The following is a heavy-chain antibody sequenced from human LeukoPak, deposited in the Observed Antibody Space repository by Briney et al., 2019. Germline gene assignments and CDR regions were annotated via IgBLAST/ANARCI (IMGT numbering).Heavy chain of an antibody. CDR3: ARDRPHTSMNAFDV. D-gene: IGHD1-26*01. CDR2: INPNGGAT. J-gene: IGHJ3*01. Sequence: ASVKVSCKASGYTFTNNYIHWMRQAPGQGLEGMGWINPNGGATRFAQKFQGRVSMTRDTSITTANMDLSSLRSDDTAVYYCARDRPHTSMNAFDVWGQGTLVTVSS. V-gene: IGHV1-2*02. CDR1: GYTFTNNY.